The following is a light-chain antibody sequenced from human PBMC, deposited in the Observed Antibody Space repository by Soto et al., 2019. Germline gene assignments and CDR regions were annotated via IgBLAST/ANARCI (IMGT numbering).Light chain of an antibody. V-gene: IGLV3-1*01. CDR2: QDS. CDR3: QAWDSSDVV. Sequence: SYELTQPPSVSVSPGQTDSITCSGDKLGDKYACWYQQKPGQSPVLVIYQDSKRPSGIPERFSGSNSGNTATLTISGTQAMDEADYYCQAWDSSDVVFGGGTKVTVL. CDR1: KLGDKY. J-gene: IGLJ2*01.